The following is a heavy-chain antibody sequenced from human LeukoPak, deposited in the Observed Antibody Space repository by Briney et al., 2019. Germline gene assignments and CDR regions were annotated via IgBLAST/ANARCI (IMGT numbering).Heavy chain of an antibody. Sequence: ASVKVSCKASGYTFTSYGISWVRQAPGQGLEWMGWISAYNGNTNYAQKLKGRVTMTTDTSTSTAYMELRSLRSDDKDVYYCARVLGPPQNFDYWGQGTLVTVSS. CDR3: ARVLGPPQNFDY. D-gene: IGHD1-14*01. CDR1: GYTFTSYG. V-gene: IGHV1-18*01. CDR2: ISAYNGNT. J-gene: IGHJ4*02.